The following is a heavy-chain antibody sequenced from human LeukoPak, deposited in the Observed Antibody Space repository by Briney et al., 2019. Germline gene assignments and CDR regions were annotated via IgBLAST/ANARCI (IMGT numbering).Heavy chain of an antibody. Sequence: GGSLTLPCAASGFTFSSYWMSWVRQPPGKGPEWVAYIKQDGSEQYYVDSVKRRFTISRDNAKNSLYLQMDSLRAEDTAVYYCARSLRYFDWLHTSYYFDYWRQGTLVTVPS. CDR3: ARSLRYFDWLHTSYYFDY. CDR2: IKQDGSEQ. CDR1: GFTFSSYW. J-gene: IGHJ4*02. D-gene: IGHD3-9*01. V-gene: IGHV3-7*01.